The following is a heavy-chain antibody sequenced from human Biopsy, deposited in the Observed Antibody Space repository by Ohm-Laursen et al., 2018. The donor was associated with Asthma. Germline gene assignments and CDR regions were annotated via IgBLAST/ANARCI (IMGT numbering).Heavy chain of an antibody. CDR1: GYTFINYA. D-gene: IGHD3-9*01. J-gene: IGHJ3*01. CDR3: ARTYYDFLTGQVNDAFAL. Sequence: GASVKVSCKASGYTFINYAIHWVRQAPGQRLEWMGWINAGNGNTKYSQKFQGRVTITRGTSASTAYMDLSSLRSEDTAVYYCARTYYDFLTGQVNDAFALWGQGTMVTVSS. CDR2: INAGNGNT. V-gene: IGHV1-3*01.